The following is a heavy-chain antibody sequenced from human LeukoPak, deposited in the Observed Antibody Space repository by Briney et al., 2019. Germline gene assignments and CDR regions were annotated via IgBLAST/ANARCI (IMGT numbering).Heavy chain of an antibody. D-gene: IGHD6-19*01. Sequence: GGSLRLSCAASGFTFTSYTMNWVRQAPGKRLEWVSYISSSSSNIYYADSVKGRFTISRDNAKNSLYLQMNSLRAEDTAVYYCARAVAGTPDYWGQGTLVTVSS. CDR2: ISSSSSNI. CDR3: ARAVAGTPDY. J-gene: IGHJ4*02. CDR1: GFTFTSYT. V-gene: IGHV3-21*01.